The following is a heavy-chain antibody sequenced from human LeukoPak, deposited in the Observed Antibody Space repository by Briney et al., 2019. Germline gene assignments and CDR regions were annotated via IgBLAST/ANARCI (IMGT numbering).Heavy chain of an antibody. V-gene: IGHV3-21*01. D-gene: IGHD3-10*01. CDR2: ISSSSSYI. CDR1: GFTFSSYS. J-gene: IGHJ4*02. Sequence: GGSLRLSCEASGFTFSSYSMNWVRQAPGKGLEWVSSISSSSSYIYYADSVKGRFTISRDNAKNSLYLQMNSLRAEDTAVYYCARDRRPYYYGSGSLFDYWGQGTLVTVSS. CDR3: ARDRRPYYYGSGSLFDY.